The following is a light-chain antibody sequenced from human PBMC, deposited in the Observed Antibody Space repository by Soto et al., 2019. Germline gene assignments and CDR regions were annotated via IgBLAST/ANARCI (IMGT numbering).Light chain of an antibody. Sequence: IVLTQSPGTLSFSPGERATLSCRASQSVSVNSLAWYQQKGGQAPRLLIYAASTRVTGVPDRFSGTGSGTDFALTISRLETDDSAVYYCPQYGRSLLTFGPGNKVEIX. CDR3: PQYGRSLLT. CDR1: QSVSVNS. J-gene: IGKJ4*01. V-gene: IGKV3-20*01. CDR2: AAS.